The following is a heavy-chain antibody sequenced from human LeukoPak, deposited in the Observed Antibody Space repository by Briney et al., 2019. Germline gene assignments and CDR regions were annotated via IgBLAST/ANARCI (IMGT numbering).Heavy chain of an antibody. CDR1: GGTFSSYA. J-gene: IGHJ4*02. Sequence: SVKVSCKASGGTFSSYAISWVRQAPGQGLEWMGRIIPILGIANYAQKFQGRVTITADKSTSTAYMELSSLRSEDTAVYYCATNLLYSNYVFDYWGQGTLVTVSS. V-gene: IGHV1-69*04. D-gene: IGHD4-11*01. CDR3: ATNLLYSNYVFDY. CDR2: IIPILGIA.